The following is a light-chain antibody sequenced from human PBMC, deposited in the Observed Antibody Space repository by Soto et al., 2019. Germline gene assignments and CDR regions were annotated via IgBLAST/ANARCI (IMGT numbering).Light chain of an antibody. CDR2: DAS. CDR3: QQRSNWPRLT. CDR1: QSVSSY. Sequence: IVLTQSPCTLSLSPGERATLSCRASQSVSSYLAWYQQKPGQAPRLLIYDASNRATGIPARFSGSGSGTDFTLTISSLEPEDFAVYYCQQRSNWPRLTFGGGTKVDIK. V-gene: IGKV3-11*01. J-gene: IGKJ4*01.